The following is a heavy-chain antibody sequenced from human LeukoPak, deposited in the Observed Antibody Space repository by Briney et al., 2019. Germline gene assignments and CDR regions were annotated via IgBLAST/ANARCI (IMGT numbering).Heavy chain of an antibody. CDR3: ARSLRGGYSYGDYYFDY. J-gene: IGHJ4*02. CDR2: INHSGST. Sequence: SETLSLTCAVYGGSFSGYYWSWIRQPPGKGPEWIGEINHSGSTNYNPSLKSRVTISVDTSKNQFSLKLSSVTAADTAVYYCARSLRGGYSYGDYYFDYWGQGTLVTVSS. D-gene: IGHD5-18*01. CDR1: GGSFSGYY. V-gene: IGHV4-34*01.